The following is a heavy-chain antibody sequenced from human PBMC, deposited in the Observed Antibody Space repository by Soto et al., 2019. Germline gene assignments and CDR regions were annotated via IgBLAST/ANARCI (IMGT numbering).Heavy chain of an antibody. CDR2: INAGNGNT. J-gene: IGHJ4*02. Sequence: GASVKVSCKASGYTFTSYAMHWVRQAPGQRLEWMGWINAGNGNTKYPQKFQGRVTITRDTSASTAYMELSSLRSEDTAVYYCARGIGDYDFWSGYYTGYFDYWGQGTLVTVSS. CDR1: GYTFTSYA. D-gene: IGHD3-3*01. CDR3: ARGIGDYDFWSGYYTGYFDY. V-gene: IGHV1-3*01.